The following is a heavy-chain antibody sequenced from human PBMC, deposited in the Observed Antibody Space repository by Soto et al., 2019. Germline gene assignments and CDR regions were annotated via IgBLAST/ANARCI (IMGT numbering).Heavy chain of an antibody. Sequence: ASVKVSCKASGYTFTSYGISWVRQAPGQGLEWMGWISAYNGNTNYAQKLQGRVTMTTDTSTSTAYMELRSLRPDDTAVYYCAREDFVLRFFEWPNRFDPWGQGTLVTGSS. V-gene: IGHV1-18*01. D-gene: IGHD3-3*01. J-gene: IGHJ5*02. CDR1: GYTFTSYG. CDR3: AREDFVLRFFEWPNRFDP. CDR2: ISAYNGNT.